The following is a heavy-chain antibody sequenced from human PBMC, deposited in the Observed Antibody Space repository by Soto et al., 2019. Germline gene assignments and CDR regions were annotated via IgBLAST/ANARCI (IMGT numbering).Heavy chain of an antibody. CDR1: GYSFTSYW. V-gene: IGHV5-51*01. CDR2: IYPGDSDT. Sequence: GESLKISCKGSGYSFTSYWIGWVRQMPGKGLEWMGIIYPGDSDTRYSPSFQGQVTISADKSISTAYLQWSSLKASDTAMYYCAKGPKVEMATDDAFAIWGQGTMVTVSS. D-gene: IGHD5-12*01. J-gene: IGHJ3*02. CDR3: AKGPKVEMATDDAFAI.